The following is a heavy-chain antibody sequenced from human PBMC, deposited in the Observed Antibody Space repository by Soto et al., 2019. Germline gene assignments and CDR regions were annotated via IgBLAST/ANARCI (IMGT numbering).Heavy chain of an antibody. V-gene: IGHV3-48*02. CDR2: ISSSNRTI. CDR3: AREGKYQLLNYYYYGMDV. CDR1: GFTFRSYS. J-gene: IGHJ6*02. D-gene: IGHD2-2*01. Sequence: GGSLRLSCAASGFTFRSYSMNWVRQAPGKGLEWVSYISSSNRTINYADSVKGRFIISRDNAKNSLYLQMHSLRDEDTAVYYCAREGKYQLLNYYYYGMDVWGQGTTVTVSS.